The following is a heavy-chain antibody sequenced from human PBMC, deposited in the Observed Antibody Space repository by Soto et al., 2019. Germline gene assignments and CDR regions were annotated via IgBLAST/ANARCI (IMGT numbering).Heavy chain of an antibody. Sequence: SETLSLTCSVSGGSISSYYLSWIRQPPGKGLEWIGYVFYTGITKYNPSFKSRATISGDTSRNQFSLNLMSVTAADTAVYYCAKWGAAAGTTRGQGIRVTVSS. CDR2: VFYTGIT. CDR3: AKWGAAAGTT. V-gene: IGHV4-59*01. J-gene: IGHJ4*02. D-gene: IGHD6-25*01. CDR1: GGSISSYY.